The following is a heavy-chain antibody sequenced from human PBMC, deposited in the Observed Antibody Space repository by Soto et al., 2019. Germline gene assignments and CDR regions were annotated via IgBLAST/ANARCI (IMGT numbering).Heavy chain of an antibody. CDR2: INRSGST. CDR3: ARGGRYSSSRGMDV. D-gene: IGHD6-6*01. Sequence: QVQLQQWGAGLLKPSETLSLTCAVYGGSFSGYYWSWIRQPPGKGLEWIGEINRSGSTNYNPSLKSRVTISVDTSKNQFSLKLSSVTAADTAVYYCARGGRYSSSRGMDVWGQGTTVTVSS. J-gene: IGHJ6*02. CDR1: GGSFSGYY. V-gene: IGHV4-34*01.